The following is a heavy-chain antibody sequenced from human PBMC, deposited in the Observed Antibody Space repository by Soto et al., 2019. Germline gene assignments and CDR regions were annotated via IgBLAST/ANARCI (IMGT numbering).Heavy chain of an antibody. J-gene: IGHJ4*02. CDR3: AXARGARYFDY. CDR1: GGSISSGDYY. Sequence: QVQLQESGPGLVKPSQTLSLTCTVSGGSISSGDYYWSWIRQPPGKVLEWIGYIYYSGSTYYNPSLXXXXTISVDTSKNQFSLTLXXVTAADTAVYYCAXARGARYFDYWGQGTLVTVSS. CDR2: IYYSGST. D-gene: IGHD2-15*01. V-gene: IGHV4-30-4*01.